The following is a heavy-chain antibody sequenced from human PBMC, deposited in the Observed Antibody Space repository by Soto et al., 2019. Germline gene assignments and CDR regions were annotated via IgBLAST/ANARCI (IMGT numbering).Heavy chain of an antibody. CDR1: GDTISTGGYT. CDR3: ARDPDIAAAGTGFAY. Sequence: SETLSLTCDVSGDTISTGGYTWAWIRQPPGKGLEWIGHTYHSGNPYYNPSLKSRVTISVDKSKNQFSLKLSSVTAADTAVYYCARDPDIAAAGTGFAYWGQGTLVTVSS. V-gene: IGHV4-30-2*01. J-gene: IGHJ4*02. D-gene: IGHD6-13*01. CDR2: TYHSGNP.